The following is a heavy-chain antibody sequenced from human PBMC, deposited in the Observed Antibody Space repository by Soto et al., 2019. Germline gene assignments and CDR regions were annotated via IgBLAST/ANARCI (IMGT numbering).Heavy chain of an antibody. CDR1: GFTFSSYS. J-gene: IGHJ4*02. CDR3: ASSLAVAGRGRGG. V-gene: IGHV3-48*01. CDR2: ISSRSSTI. Sequence: GGSLRLSCAASGFTFSSYSMKWVRQAPGKGLEWISYISSRSSTIYYADSVKGRFTISRANAKNSLYLQMNSLRAEGRAVYYCASSLAVAGRGRGGWGQGTLVTVSS. D-gene: IGHD6-19*01.